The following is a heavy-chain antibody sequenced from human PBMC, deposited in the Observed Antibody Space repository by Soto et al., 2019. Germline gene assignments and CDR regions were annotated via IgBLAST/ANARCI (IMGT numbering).Heavy chain of an antibody. CDR1: GCTFSSYA. CDR2: IIPIFGTA. Sequence: SVKVSCKACGCTFSSYAISWVRQAPGQGLEWMGGIIPIFGTANYAQKFQGRVTITADESTSTAYMELSSLRSEDTAVYYCARDRGIAAAGTGFGWFDARGQGTRVTVS. J-gene: IGHJ5*02. CDR3: ARDRGIAAAGTGFGWFDA. V-gene: IGHV1-69*13. D-gene: IGHD6-13*01.